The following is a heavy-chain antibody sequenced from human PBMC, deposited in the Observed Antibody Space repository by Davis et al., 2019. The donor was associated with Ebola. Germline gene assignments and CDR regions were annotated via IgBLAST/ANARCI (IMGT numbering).Heavy chain of an antibody. CDR3: TTGIGTFDY. CDR2: IKSKTDGGTT. J-gene: IGHJ4*02. V-gene: IGHV3-15*01. CDR1: GFTFSNYA. D-gene: IGHD1-26*01. Sequence: GESLKISCAASGFTFSNYAMSWVRQAPGKGLEWVGRIKSKTDGGTTDYAAPVKGRFTISRDDSKNTLYLQMNSLKTEDTAVYYCTTGIGTFDYWGQGTLVTVSS.